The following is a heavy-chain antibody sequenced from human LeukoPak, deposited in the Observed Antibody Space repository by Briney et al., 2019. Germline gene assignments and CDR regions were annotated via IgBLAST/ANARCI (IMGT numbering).Heavy chain of an antibody. V-gene: IGHV1-8*01. Sequence: ASVKVSCKASGYTFTSYDINWVRQATGQGLEWMGWMNPNSGNTGYAQKFQGRVTMTRNTSISTAYMELSSLRSEDTAVYYCARVWYGDYGYYYYYYMDVWGKGTTVTVSS. CDR3: ARVWYGDYGYYYYYYMDV. D-gene: IGHD4-17*01. J-gene: IGHJ6*03. CDR2: MNPNSGNT. CDR1: GYTFTSYD.